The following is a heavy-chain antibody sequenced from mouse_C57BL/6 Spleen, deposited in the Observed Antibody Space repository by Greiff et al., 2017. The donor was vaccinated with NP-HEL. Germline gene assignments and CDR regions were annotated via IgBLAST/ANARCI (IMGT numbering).Heavy chain of an antibody. D-gene: IGHD2-4*01. CDR1: GYTFTSYW. CDR3: ARWDDYDDVFAY. Sequence: QVQLQQPGAELVKPGASVKLSCKASGYTFTSYWMHWVKQRPGQGLEWIGMIHPNSGSTNYNEKFKSKATLTVDKSSSTAYMQLSSLTSEDSAVYYCARWDDYDDVFAYWGQGTLVTVSA. J-gene: IGHJ3*01. V-gene: IGHV1-64*01. CDR2: IHPNSGST.